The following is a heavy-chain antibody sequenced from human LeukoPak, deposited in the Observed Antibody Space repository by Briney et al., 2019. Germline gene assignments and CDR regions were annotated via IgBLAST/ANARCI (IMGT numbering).Heavy chain of an antibody. J-gene: IGHJ5*02. CDR2: ISSDGDST. CDR1: GSTFSTYA. Sequence: GGSLRLSSSASGSTFSTYAMHWVRQAPGKGLEYVSAISSDGDSTYNADSVKGGFTISRDNSKNTLYLQMSSLRTEDTAVYYCVRSSASSGPNCFDPWGQGTLVTVSS. V-gene: IGHV3-64D*09. D-gene: IGHD3-10*01. CDR3: VRSSASSGPNCFDP.